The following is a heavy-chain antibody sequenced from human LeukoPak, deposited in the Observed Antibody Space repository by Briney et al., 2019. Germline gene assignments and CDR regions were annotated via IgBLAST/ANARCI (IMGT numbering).Heavy chain of an antibody. CDR1: GGSFSGYY. J-gene: IGHJ3*02. CDR3: ASMRGYCSGGSCYSPDAFDI. D-gene: IGHD2-15*01. Sequence: SETLSLTCAVYGGSFSGYYWSSIRQPPGKGLEWIGEINHSGSTNYNPSLKSRVTISVDTSKNQFTLKLSSVTAADTAVYYCASMRGYCSGGSCYSPDAFDIWGQGTMVTVSS. V-gene: IGHV4-34*01. CDR2: INHSGST.